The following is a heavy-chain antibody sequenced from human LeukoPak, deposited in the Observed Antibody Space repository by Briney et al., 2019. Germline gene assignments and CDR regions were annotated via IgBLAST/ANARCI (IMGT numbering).Heavy chain of an antibody. CDR1: GGSFSGYY. CDR2: INHSGST. V-gene: IGHV4-34*01. D-gene: IGHD6-13*01. CDR3: ARVSLAAGFDAFDI. Sequence: SETLSLTCAVYGGSFSGYYWSWIRQPPGKGLEWIGEINHSGSTNYNPSLKSRVTISVDTSKNQFSLKLSSVTAADTAVYYCARVSLAAGFDAFDIWGQGTMVTVSS. J-gene: IGHJ3*02.